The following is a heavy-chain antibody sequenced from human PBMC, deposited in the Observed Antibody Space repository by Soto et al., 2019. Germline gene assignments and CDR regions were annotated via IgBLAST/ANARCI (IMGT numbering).Heavy chain of an antibody. Sequence: QLQLQESGPGLVKPSETLSLTCTVSGCSISSSSYYWGWIRQPPGKGLEWIGSIYYSGSTYYNPFLKSRGTISVHTSKSHFSLKQTSVPAADPAVYYCAGLAVWGSGHSWGQGTLVTVSS. CDR1: GCSISSSSYY. V-gene: IGHV4-39*01. CDR3: AGLAVWGSGHS. CDR2: IYYSGST. J-gene: IGHJ4*02. D-gene: IGHD3-10*01.